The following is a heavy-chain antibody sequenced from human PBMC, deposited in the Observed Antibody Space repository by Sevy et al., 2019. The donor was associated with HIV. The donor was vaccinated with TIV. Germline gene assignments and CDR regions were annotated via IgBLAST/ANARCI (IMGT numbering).Heavy chain of an antibody. CDR3: AKASVYGSGTNCCFDP. CDR2: TSGSGGSI. CDR1: GFTFSTYA. V-gene: IGHV3-23*01. Sequence: GGSLRLSCAGSGFTFSTYAMSWVRQAPGKGLEWVSGTSGSGGSIYYADSVKGRVTISRENSKNTLYLQMDSLRAEDTAVYYCAKASVYGSGTNCCFDPWGQGTLVTVSS. J-gene: IGHJ5*02. D-gene: IGHD2-2*01.